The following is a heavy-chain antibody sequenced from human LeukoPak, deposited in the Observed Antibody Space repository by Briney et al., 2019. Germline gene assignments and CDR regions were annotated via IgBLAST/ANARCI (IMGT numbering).Heavy chain of an antibody. CDR1: GFTVSRNY. D-gene: IGHD2-2*03. Sequence: GGSLRLSCAASGFTVSRNYMSWVRQAPGKGLEWVSVIYSGGSTYYAESVKVRFTISRDNSKNTLYLQMNSLRADDTAVYYCARDEVGYCSSTSCSKGAFDIWGQGTMVAVSS. J-gene: IGHJ3*02. V-gene: IGHV3-53*01. CDR2: IYSGGST. CDR3: ARDEVGYCSSTSCSKGAFDI.